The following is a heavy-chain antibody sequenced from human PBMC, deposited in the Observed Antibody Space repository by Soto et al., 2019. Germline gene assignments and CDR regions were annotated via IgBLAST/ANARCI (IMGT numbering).Heavy chain of an antibody. CDR3: ARARCSGWYYFDY. Sequence: SETLSLTCTVSGGSISSYYWSWIRQPPGKGLEWVGDIYYSGSTNYNPSLKSRVTISVDTSKNQFSLKLSSVTAADTAVDYCARARCSGWYYFDYWGQGTLVTVSS. CDR1: GGSISSYY. V-gene: IGHV4-59*01. CDR2: IYYSGST. D-gene: IGHD6-19*01. J-gene: IGHJ4*02.